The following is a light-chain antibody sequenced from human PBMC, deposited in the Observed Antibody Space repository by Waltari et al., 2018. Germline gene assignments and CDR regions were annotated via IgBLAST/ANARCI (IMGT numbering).Light chain of an antibody. J-gene: IGKJ2*02. CDR2: GAS. Sequence: EIVMTQSPAALSVSPGERATLPCRASQSISNNLPWYQHKPGQPPRLLISGASTRATGMPARFSGSGSGTEFTLTISSLQSEDSAIYFCQQYNTWPPSTFGQGTKLEIK. V-gene: IGKV3-15*01. CDR3: QQYNTWPPST. CDR1: QSISNN.